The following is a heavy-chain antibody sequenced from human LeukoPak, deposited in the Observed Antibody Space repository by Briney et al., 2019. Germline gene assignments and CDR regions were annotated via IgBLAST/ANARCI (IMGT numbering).Heavy chain of an antibody. CDR3: ARDGDIAVAGAYYYYGMDV. CDR2: INLNSGGT. D-gene: IGHD6-19*01. V-gene: IGHV1-2*02. Sequence: ASVTVSCKASGYTFTGYYMHWVRLAPGQGLEWMGWINLNSGGTNYAQKFQGRVTMTRDTSISAAYMELSRMRSDATAVYYRARDGDIAVAGAYYYYGMDVWGQGTTVTVSS. CDR1: GYTFTGYY. J-gene: IGHJ6*02.